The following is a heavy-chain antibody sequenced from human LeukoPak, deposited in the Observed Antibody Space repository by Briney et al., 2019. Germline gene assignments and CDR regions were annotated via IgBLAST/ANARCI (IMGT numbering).Heavy chain of an antibody. CDR1: GHGFTTDW. D-gene: IGHD6-13*01. J-gene: IGHJ5*02. CDR3: ARGPSAAAGMVNWFDL. V-gene: IGHV5-51*01. CDR2: IYTGDFDN. Sequence: LHSSCHGSGHGFTTDWIGCVGQVPGKGREWRGSIYTGDFDNRYSPSFQAQVTISDANSISTAYMQWSSLKASETAMYYCARGPSAAAGMVNWFDLWGQGTLVAVSS.